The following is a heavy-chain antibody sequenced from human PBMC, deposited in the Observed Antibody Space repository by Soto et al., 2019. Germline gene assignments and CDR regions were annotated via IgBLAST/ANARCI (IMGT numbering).Heavy chain of an antibody. CDR2: IYYTGIT. D-gene: IGHD2-21*01. CDR3: AREEGKGIISWFDP. Sequence: SETLSLTCTVSGGSVSGVDYFWSWTRQSPGKGLEWIGYIYYTGITHLNPSLKSRLTMAVDTSKNEFSLKLTSVSAPDTAVYFCAREEGKGIISWFDPWGQGTPVTVSS. V-gene: IGHV4-30-4*01. CDR1: GGSVSGVDYF. J-gene: IGHJ5*02.